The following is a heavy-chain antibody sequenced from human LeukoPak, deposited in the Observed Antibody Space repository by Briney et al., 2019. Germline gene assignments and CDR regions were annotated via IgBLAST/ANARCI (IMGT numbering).Heavy chain of an antibody. CDR3: AKSVYSYGSSRTSAYYYYYMDV. D-gene: IGHD5-18*01. Sequence: GGSLRLSCAASGFTFSTYGMSWIRQAPGKGLEWVSAISGNGIKTYYSDSVKGRFTISRDNSKNTLYLQMNSLRAEDTAVYYCAKSVYSYGSSRTSAYYYYYMDVWGKGTTVTISS. CDR2: ISGNGIKT. CDR1: GFTFSTYG. J-gene: IGHJ6*03. V-gene: IGHV3-23*01.